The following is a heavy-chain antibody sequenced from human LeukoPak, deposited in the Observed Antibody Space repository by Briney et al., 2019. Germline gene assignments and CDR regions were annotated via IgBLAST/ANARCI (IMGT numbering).Heavy chain of an antibody. CDR1: GGSISSYY. Sequence: SETLCLTCTVSGGSISSYYWSWIRQPPGEGLEWIGYIYYSGSTNYSPSLKSRVTISVDTSKNQFSLKLSSVTAADTAVYYCARLSYSSSSFDYWGQGTLVTVSS. J-gene: IGHJ4*02. CDR2: IYYSGST. V-gene: IGHV4-59*01. D-gene: IGHD6-6*01. CDR3: ARLSYSSSSFDY.